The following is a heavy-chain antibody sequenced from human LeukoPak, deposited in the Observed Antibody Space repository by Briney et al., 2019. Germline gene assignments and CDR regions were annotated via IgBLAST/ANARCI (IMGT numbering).Heavy chain of an antibody. CDR1: GFTFSSYD. J-gene: IGHJ5*02. CDR3: AKDRLSSVGNWFDP. Sequence: GGSLRLASAASGFTFSSYDMRWDRHAQGKGLEWVSAISGSSGSTNYEDPVKDRCTISRNNSKNTLYLQMNSLRAEDTAVYYCAKDRLSSVGNWFDPWGQGTLVTVSS. V-gene: IGHV3-23*01. CDR2: ISGSSGST.